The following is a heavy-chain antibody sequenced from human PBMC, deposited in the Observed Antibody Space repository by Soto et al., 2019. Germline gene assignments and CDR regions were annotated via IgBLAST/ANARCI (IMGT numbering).Heavy chain of an antibody. Sequence: PSQTLSLTCAISGDSVSSNSAAWNWIRQSPSRGLEWLGRTYYRSKWYNDYAVSVKGRITINPDTSKNQFSLQLNSVTPEDTAVYYCASQVLRFLEWPYGMDVWGQGTTVTVSS. J-gene: IGHJ6*02. V-gene: IGHV6-1*01. CDR3: ASQVLRFLEWPYGMDV. CDR2: TYYRSKWYN. D-gene: IGHD3-3*01. CDR1: GDSVSSNSAA.